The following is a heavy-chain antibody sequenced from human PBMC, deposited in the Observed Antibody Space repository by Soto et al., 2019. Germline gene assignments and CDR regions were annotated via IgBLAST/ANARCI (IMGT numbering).Heavy chain of an antibody. Sequence: QVQLQESGPGLVKPSGTLSLSCAVSGGSVSNNNWWRWVRQSPGDGLEWIGEIHHSGGTSYNPSLESRATLSVAKSKSELSLRLNYVTAAATAVYYCTKNSAYALDYWGLGILVTVSS. D-gene: IGHD5-12*01. CDR1: GGSVSNNNW. CDR3: TKNSAYALDY. CDR2: IHHSGGT. J-gene: IGHJ4*02. V-gene: IGHV4-4*02.